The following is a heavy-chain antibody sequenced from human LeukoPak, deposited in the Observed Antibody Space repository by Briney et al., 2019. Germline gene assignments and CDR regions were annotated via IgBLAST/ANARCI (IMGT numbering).Heavy chain of an antibody. Sequence: PSETLSLTCTVSGYSISSGYYWGWIRQPPGKGLEWIGSIYHSGSTYYNPSLKSRVTISVDTSKNQFSLKLSSVTAADTAVYYCARDPPINYISESSFDYWGQGTLVTVSS. CDR2: IYHSGST. V-gene: IGHV4-38-2*02. CDR3: ARDPPINYISESSFDY. D-gene: IGHD5-24*01. CDR1: GYSISSGYY. J-gene: IGHJ4*02.